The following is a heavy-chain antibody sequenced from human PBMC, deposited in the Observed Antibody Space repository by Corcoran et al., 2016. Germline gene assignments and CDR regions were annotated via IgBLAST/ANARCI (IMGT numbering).Heavy chain of an antibody. V-gene: IGHV4-34*01. CDR2: INHSGST. D-gene: IGHD6-13*01. CDR1: GGSFSGYY. Sequence: QQQQWGAGLLKPSETLSLTCAVYGGSFSGYYWSWIRQPPGKGLEWIGEINHSGSTNYNPSLKSRVTISVDTSKNQFSLKLSSVTAADTAVYYCARSTSAAGTSAYGMDVWGQGTTVTVSS. J-gene: IGHJ6*02. CDR3: ARSTSAAGTSAYGMDV.